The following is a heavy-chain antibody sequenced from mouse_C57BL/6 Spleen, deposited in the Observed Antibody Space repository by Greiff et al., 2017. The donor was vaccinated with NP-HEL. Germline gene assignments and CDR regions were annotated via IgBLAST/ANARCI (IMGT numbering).Heavy chain of an antibody. D-gene: IGHD3-2*01. Sequence: VQLQESGAELVRPGASVTLSCKASGYTFTDYEMHWVKQTPVHGLEWIGAIDPETGGTAYNQKFKGKAILTADKSSSTAYMELRSLTSEDSAVYYCTLRQLFAYWGQGTLVTVSA. V-gene: IGHV1-15*01. CDR1: GYTFTDYE. CDR3: TLRQLFAY. CDR2: IDPETGGT. J-gene: IGHJ3*01.